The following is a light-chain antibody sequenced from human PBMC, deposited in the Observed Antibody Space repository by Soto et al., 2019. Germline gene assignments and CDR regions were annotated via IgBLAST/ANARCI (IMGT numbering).Light chain of an antibody. Sequence: EIVSTQSPGTLSLSPGERATLSCRASQSVSSSYLAWYQQKPGQAPRLLIYDASSRATGIPDRFSGGGSGTDFTRTISRLEPEDFAAEYWQQYGSFGPGTKAEL. CDR3: QQYGS. CDR1: QSVSSSY. V-gene: IGKV3-20*01. CDR2: DAS. J-gene: IGKJ4*01.